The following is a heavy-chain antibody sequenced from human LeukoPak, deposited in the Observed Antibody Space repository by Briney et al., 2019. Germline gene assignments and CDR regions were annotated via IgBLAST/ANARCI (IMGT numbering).Heavy chain of an antibody. CDR2: IIPIFGTA. D-gene: IGHD1-14*01. J-gene: IGHJ6*02. CDR3: ATRPDSNYGYYGMDV. V-gene: IGHV1-69*13. Sequence: GASVKVSCKASGGTFSSYAISWVRQAPGQGLEWMGGIIPIFGTANYAQKFQGSVTITADESTSTAYMELSNLRSEDTAVYYCATRPDSNYGYYGMDVWGQGTTVTVSS. CDR1: GGTFSSYA.